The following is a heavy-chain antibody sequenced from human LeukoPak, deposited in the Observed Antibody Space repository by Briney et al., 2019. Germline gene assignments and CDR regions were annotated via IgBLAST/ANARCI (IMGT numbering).Heavy chain of an antibody. CDR3: ARSGGYCSGGSCYTHNWFDP. Sequence: GESLKISCRGSGYSFTTYWIGWVRQMPGKGLEWMGIIYPGDSDTRYTPSFQGQVTMSADKSINTAYLQWSSLKASDTAMYYCARSGGYCSGGSCYTHNWFDPWGQGTLVTVSS. J-gene: IGHJ5*02. CDR1: GYSFTTYW. D-gene: IGHD2-15*01. V-gene: IGHV5-51*01. CDR2: IYPGDSDT.